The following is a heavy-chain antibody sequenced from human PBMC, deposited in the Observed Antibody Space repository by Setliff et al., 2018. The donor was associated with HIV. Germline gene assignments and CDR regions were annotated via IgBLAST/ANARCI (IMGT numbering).Heavy chain of an antibody. CDR3: ARVGCSSTTCPWAWYFDL. CDR2: INTNTGNP. CDR1: GYSFTTSG. Sequence: ASVKVSCKASGYSFTTSGVSWVRQAPGQGLEWMGWINTNTGNPTYAQGFTGRFVFSLDTSVSTAYLQISSLKAEDTAVYYCARVGCSSTTCPWAWYFDLWGRGTLVTVSS. D-gene: IGHD2-2*01. J-gene: IGHJ2*01. V-gene: IGHV7-4-1*02.